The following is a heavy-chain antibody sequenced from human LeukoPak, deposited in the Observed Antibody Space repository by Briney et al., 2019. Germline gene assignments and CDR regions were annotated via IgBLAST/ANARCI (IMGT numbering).Heavy chain of an antibody. CDR1: GYTFTSYD. D-gene: IGHD6-19*01. V-gene: IGHV1-8*03. CDR3: AMNPGQQWLVDHYYMDV. J-gene: IGHJ6*03. Sequence: GASVKVSCMASGYTFTSYDISWVRPATGQGLEWMGWMNPNSGNTGYAQKFQGRVTITRNTSISTAYMGLSSLRSEDTAVYYCAMNPGQQWLVDHYYMDVWGKGTTVTVSS. CDR2: MNPNSGNT.